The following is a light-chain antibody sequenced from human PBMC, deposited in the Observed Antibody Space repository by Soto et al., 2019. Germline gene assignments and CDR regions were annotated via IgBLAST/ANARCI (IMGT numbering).Light chain of an antibody. Sequence: EMPMTQSPASLSVSPGEKVSLSCWASQSVTNKLAWYQQRPGQPPRLLLYDASTRATGVPATFSGSGSGTDFTLTISSLQSEDLGFYYCLQYHYWPWTFGQGTKVDIK. CDR3: LQYHYWPWT. V-gene: IGKV3-15*01. CDR2: DAS. J-gene: IGKJ1*01. CDR1: QSVTNK.